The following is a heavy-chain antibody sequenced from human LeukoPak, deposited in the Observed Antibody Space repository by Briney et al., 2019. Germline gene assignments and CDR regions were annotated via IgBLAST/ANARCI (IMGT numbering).Heavy chain of an antibody. Sequence: GGSLRLSCAASGFTFSSYAMSWVRQAPGKGLEWVSAISGSGGSTYYADSVKGRFTISRDNSKNTLYLQMNSLRAEVTAVYYCAKAETYYDILTGYPFDYWGQGTLVTVSS. V-gene: IGHV3-23*01. CDR3: AKAETYYDILTGYPFDY. D-gene: IGHD3-9*01. J-gene: IGHJ4*02. CDR2: ISGSGGST. CDR1: GFTFSSYA.